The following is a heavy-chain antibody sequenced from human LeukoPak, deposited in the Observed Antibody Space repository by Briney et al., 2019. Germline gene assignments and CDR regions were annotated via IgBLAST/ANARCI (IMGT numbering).Heavy chain of an antibody. D-gene: IGHD2-21*01. CDR1: GFTFSRYG. V-gene: IGHV3-30*18. CDR3: AKAGGPYRGEGYFDY. Sequence: GGSLRLSCAASGFTFSRYGMHWVRQAPGKGLEWVAVISYDGSNKYYADSVKGRFTISRDNSKNTLYLQMNSLRAEDTAVYYCAKAGGPYRGEGYFDYWGQGTLVTVSS. J-gene: IGHJ4*02. CDR2: ISYDGSNK.